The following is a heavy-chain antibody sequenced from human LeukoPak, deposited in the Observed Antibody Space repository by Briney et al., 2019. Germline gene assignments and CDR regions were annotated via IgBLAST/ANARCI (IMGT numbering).Heavy chain of an antibody. J-gene: IGHJ4*02. V-gene: IGHV1-2*02. CDR1: GYTFTGYY. CDR2: INPNSGGT. CDR3: ARVWGFGEFLGF. D-gene: IGHD3-10*01. Sequence: ASVKVSCKASGYTFTGYYMHWVRQAPGQGLEWMGWINPNSGGTNYAQKFQGRVTMTRDTSISAAYVELSRLRSDDTAVYYCARVWGFGEFLGFWGQGTLVTVSS.